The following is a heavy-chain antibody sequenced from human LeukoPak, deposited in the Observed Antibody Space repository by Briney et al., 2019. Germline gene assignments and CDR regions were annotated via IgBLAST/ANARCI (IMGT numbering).Heavy chain of an antibody. J-gene: IGHJ6*04. Sequence: GGSLRLSCAASGFTFSSYGMSWVRQAPGKGLEWVSSINGNGGSTYYADSVKGRFTISRDNSKSTLYLQMNSLRAEDTAVYYCAELGITMIGGVWGKGTTVTISS. CDR2: INGNGGST. V-gene: IGHV3-23*01. D-gene: IGHD3-10*02. CDR3: AELGITMIGGV. CDR1: GFTFSSYG.